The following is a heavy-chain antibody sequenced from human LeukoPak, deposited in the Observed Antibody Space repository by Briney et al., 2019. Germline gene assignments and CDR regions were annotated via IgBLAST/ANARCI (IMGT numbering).Heavy chain of an antibody. CDR2: IKQDGSEK. D-gene: IGHD3-10*01. CDR1: GFTFSGNW. V-gene: IGHV3-7*03. CDR3: ARGRGIDY. Sequence: TGGSLRLSCAASGFTFSGNWMTWVRQAPGKGLEWVANIKQDGSEKYYVDSVKGRFTISRDNAKNSLYLQMNSLRAEDTAVYYCARGRGIDYWGQGTLVTVSS. J-gene: IGHJ4*02.